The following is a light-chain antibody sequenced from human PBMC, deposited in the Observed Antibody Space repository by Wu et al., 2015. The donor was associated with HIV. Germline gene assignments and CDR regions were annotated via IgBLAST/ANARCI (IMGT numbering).Light chain of an antibody. Sequence: DIQMTQSPSSVSASVGDRVTMTCRASQDISRWLAWYQQKPGKAPQLLIYAASSLQSGVPSRFSGSGSGTDFTLTINSLQPEDFATYYCQQAIGFPSLTFGGGTKSGD. CDR3: QQAIGFPSLT. J-gene: IGKJ4*01. CDR2: AAS. V-gene: IGKV1-12*02. CDR1: QDISRW.